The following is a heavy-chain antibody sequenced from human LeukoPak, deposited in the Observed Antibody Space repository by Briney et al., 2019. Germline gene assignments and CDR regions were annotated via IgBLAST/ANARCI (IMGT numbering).Heavy chain of an antibody. J-gene: IGHJ4*02. D-gene: IGHD3-3*01. Sequence: GGSLRLSCAASGFTVSSNYMSWVRQAPGKGLEWVSTLSGSGGSTYYADSVKGRFTISRDNSKNTLYLQMNSLRAEDTAVYSCAKGWSNYFDYWGQGTLVTVSS. CDR1: GFTVSSNY. CDR3: AKGWSNYFDY. CDR2: LSGSGGST. V-gene: IGHV3-23*01.